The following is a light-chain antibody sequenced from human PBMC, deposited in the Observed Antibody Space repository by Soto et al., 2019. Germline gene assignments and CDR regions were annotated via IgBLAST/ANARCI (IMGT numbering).Light chain of an antibody. CDR2: AAS. J-gene: IGKJ1*01. V-gene: IGKV1-39*01. CDR1: QGIRTY. Sequence: DIQMTQSPSSLSASVGDRVTITFRASQGIRTYLNWYQQRXGKAPKXXIYAASSLQSGVPSRFSGSGSETHFTLTISSLQPEDFATYACQQSYSTTWTFGQGTKVDIK. CDR3: QQSYSTTWT.